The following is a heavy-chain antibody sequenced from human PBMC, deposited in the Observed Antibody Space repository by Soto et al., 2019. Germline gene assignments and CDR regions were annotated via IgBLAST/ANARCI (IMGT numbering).Heavy chain of an antibody. CDR1: GDTFNFYS. Sequence: QVQLVQSGAEVKRPGSSVKVSCKASGDTFNFYSINWVRQAPGLGLEWMGRVNPILSMSNYAQRFQGRVTMTADKSTSKAYMERSGLRSEDTAIYYCATSYGSGYRAFDFWGQGALVTVSS. J-gene: IGHJ4*02. V-gene: IGHV1-69*04. D-gene: IGHD3-10*01. CDR3: ATSYGSGYRAFDF. CDR2: VNPILSMS.